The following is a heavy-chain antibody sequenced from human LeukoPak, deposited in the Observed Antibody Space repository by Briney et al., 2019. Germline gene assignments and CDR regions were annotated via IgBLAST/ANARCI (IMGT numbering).Heavy chain of an antibody. CDR1: GGTFSSYA. V-gene: IGHV1-69*04. Sequence: ASVKVSCKASGGTFSSYAISWVRQAPGQGLEWMGRIIPILGIANYAQKFQGRVTITADKSTSTAYMELSSLRSEDTAVYYCASAGVGAPFDYWGQGTLVTVSS. CDR2: IIPILGIA. J-gene: IGHJ4*02. CDR3: ASAGVGAPFDY. D-gene: IGHD3-16*01.